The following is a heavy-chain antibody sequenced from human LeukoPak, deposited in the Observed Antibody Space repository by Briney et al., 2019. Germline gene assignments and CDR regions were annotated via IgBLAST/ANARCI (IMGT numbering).Heavy chain of an antibody. CDR2: ISGFDSNT. Sequence: ASVKVSCKASGYNFRSHGISWVRQAPGQGLGWMGWISGFDSNTNYAQKFQGRVTMSTDTSTSTAYMELSSLTSDDTAVYYCAKDSREAVAGRGRWFDPWGQGTLVTVSS. CDR3: AKDSREAVAGRGRWFDP. CDR1: GYNFRSHG. D-gene: IGHD6-19*01. J-gene: IGHJ5*02. V-gene: IGHV1-18*01.